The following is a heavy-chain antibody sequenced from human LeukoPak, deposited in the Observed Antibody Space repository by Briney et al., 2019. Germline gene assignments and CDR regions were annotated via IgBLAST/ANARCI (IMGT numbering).Heavy chain of an antibody. V-gene: IGHV3-64D*06. J-gene: IGHJ4*02. CDR2: ISRNGDTT. CDR1: GFTFSTFP. D-gene: IGHD2-2*01. CDR3: VKGYCSSISCSLIDY. Sequence: PGGSLRLSCSASGFTFSTFPMHWVRQAPGKGLEYFSAISRNGDTTYYADSVKGRFTISRDNSKNTLHLQMSSLRAEDTAVYYCVKGYCSSISCSLIDYGGQGTLVTVSS.